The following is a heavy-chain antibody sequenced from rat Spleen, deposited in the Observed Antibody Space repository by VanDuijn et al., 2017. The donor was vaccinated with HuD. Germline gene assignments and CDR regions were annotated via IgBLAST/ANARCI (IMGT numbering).Heavy chain of an antibody. D-gene: IGHD1-6*01. CDR1: GFNFSNYY. J-gene: IGHJ2*01. CDR2: IIYDGSST. CDR3: ATFMYTTDYYYDDY. Sequence: EVQLVESGGGLVQPGRSMKLSCAVSGFNFSNYYMAWVRQAPTRGLEWVATIIYDGSSTYYRDSVKGRFTISRDNAKSTLYLQMDSLRSEDTATYYCATFMYTTDYYYDDYWGQGVMVTVSS. V-gene: IGHV5-7*01.